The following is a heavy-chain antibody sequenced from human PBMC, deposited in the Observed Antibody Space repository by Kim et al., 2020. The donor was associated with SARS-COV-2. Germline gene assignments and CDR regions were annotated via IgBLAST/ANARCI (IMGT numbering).Heavy chain of an antibody. CDR1: GGTFSSYA. V-gene: IGHV1-69*13. Sequence: SVKVSCKASGGTFSSYAISWVRQAPGQGLEWMGGIIPIFGTANYAQKFQGRVTITADESTSTAYMELSSLRSEDTAVYYCARGHRGIVVVPAAINWYNYYGMDVWGQGTTVTVSS. J-gene: IGHJ6*02. D-gene: IGHD2-2*02. CDR3: ARGHRGIVVVPAAINWYNYYGMDV. CDR2: IIPIFGTA.